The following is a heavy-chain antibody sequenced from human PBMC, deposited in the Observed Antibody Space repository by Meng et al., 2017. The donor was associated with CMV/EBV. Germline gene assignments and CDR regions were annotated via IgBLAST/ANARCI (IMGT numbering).Heavy chain of an antibody. Sequence: FKELGPTLVKPTQTLTLACTFSGFSLSTSGVGVGWIRQPPGKALEWLALIYWDDDKRYSPSLKSRLTITKDTSKNQVVLTMTNMDPVDTATYYCAHKGRRMAAAGINWFDPWGQGTLVTVSS. CDR3: AHKGRRMAAAGINWFDP. CDR2: IYWDDDK. CDR1: GFSLSTSGVG. D-gene: IGHD6-13*01. J-gene: IGHJ5*02. V-gene: IGHV2-5*02.